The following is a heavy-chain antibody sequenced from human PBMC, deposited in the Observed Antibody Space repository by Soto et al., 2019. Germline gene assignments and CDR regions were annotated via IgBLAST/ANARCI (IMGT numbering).Heavy chain of an antibody. J-gene: IGHJ4*02. D-gene: IGHD3-22*01. CDR2: IYSGGST. Sequence: GGSLRLSCAASGFTVSSNYMSWVRQAPGKGLEWVSVIYSGGSTYYADSVKGRFTISRDNSKNTQYLQMNSLRAEDTAVYYCASTVYYYDSSGYTASDYWGQGTLVTVSS. V-gene: IGHV3-53*01. CDR3: ASTVYYYDSSGYTASDY. CDR1: GFTVSSNY.